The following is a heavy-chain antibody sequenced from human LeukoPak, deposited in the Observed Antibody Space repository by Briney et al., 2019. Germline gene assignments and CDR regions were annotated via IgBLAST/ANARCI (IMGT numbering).Heavy chain of an antibody. J-gene: IGHJ4*02. CDR1: GFTVSSNY. CDR3: ASTPAGGYSYGYGY. Sequence: PGGPLRLSCAASGFTVSSNYMSWVRQAPGKGLEGVSVIYSGGSTYYADSVKGRFTISRDNSKNTLYLQMNSLRAEDTAVYYCASTPAGGYSYGYGYWGQGTLVTVSS. V-gene: IGHV3-53*01. D-gene: IGHD5-18*01. CDR2: IYSGGST.